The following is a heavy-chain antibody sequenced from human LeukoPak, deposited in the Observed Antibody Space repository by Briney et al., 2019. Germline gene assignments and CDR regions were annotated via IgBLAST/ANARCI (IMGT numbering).Heavy chain of an antibody. D-gene: IGHD3-22*01. J-gene: IGHJ4*02. CDR3: ARGNYDSSGYLPEI. Sequence: ASVKVSCKASGYSFTGFYMHWVRQAPGQGLEWMGWINPNSGGTNYAQKYQGRVTMTRDTSISTAYMELSRLRSDDTAVYYCARGNYDSSGYLPEIWGQGTLVTVSS. CDR1: GYSFTGFY. CDR2: INPNSGGT. V-gene: IGHV1-2*02.